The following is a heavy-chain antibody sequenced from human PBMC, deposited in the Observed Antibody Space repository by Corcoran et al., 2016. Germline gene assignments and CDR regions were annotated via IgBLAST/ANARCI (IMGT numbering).Heavy chain of an antibody. V-gene: IGHV3-73*02. CDR1: GFTFSGSA. Sequence: EVQLVESGGGLVQPGGSLKLSCAASGFTFSGSAMHWVRQASGKGLEWVGRIRSKANSYATAYAASVKGRFTISRDDSKNTAYLQMNSLKTEDTTVYYCTAPMVRGVIPAPGYYYGMDVGGQGTTVTVS. J-gene: IGHJ6*02. CDR2: IRSKANSYAT. CDR3: TAPMVRGVIPAPGYYYGMDV. D-gene: IGHD3-10*01.